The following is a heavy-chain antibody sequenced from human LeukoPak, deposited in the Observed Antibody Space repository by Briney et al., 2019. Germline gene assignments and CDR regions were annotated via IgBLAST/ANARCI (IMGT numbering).Heavy chain of an antibody. J-gene: IGHJ4*02. V-gene: IGHV3-30*04. Sequence: RAGGSLRLSCAASGFTFNEHAFHWVRQGPGKGLTWLAVRSYDGRKTFYVESVKGRFTISRDNSKNTVYLYMNTLRTEDTAVYYCAKPNYDFWSGYYSRFLDYWGQGTLVTVSS. D-gene: IGHD3-3*01. CDR3: AKPNYDFWSGYYSRFLDY. CDR1: GFTFNEHA. CDR2: RSYDGRKT.